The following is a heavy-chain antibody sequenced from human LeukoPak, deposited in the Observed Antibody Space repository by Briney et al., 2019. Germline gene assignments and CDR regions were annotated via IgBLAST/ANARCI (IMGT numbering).Heavy chain of an antibody. J-gene: IGHJ6*03. CDR1: GFTFSSYA. CDR2: ISYDGSNK. CDR3: ARAELLYDFWSSHYMDV. V-gene: IGHV3-30*01. Sequence: GRSLRLSCAASGFTFSSYAMHWVRQAPGKGLEWVAVISYDGSNKYYADSVKGRFTISRDNSKNTLYLQMNSLRAEDTAVYYCARAELLYDFWSSHYMDVWGKGTTVTVSS. D-gene: IGHD3-3*01.